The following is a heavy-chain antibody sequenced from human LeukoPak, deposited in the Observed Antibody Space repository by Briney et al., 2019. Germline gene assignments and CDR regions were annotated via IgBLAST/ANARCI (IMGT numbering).Heavy chain of an antibody. CDR3: TTREIVVEPAQTSMVRGVLWRSDF. V-gene: IGHV1-24*01. CDR1: GDILTELS. Sequence: ASVKVFCKVSGDILTELSIHWVRQAPGKGREWMGGFDPKEGERVYAQNFQGRFTMTEDTSSGTAYMELNSLRSEDTAVYYCTTREIVVEPAQTSMVRGVLWRSDFWGHGTLVTVSS. CDR2: FDPKEGER. D-gene: IGHD3-10*01. J-gene: IGHJ4*01.